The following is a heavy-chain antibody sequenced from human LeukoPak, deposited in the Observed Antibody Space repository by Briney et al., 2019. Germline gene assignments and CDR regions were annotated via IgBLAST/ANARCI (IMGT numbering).Heavy chain of an antibody. CDR2: IYYSGST. D-gene: IGHD3-10*01. CDR3: ARFYYSTAIVRDY. CDR1: GDSISSGNYY. J-gene: IGHJ4*02. V-gene: IGHV4-31*03. Sequence: SETLSLTCTVSGDSISSGNYYWSWIRQHPGKGLEWIGYIYYSGSTYYNPSLKSRVTISMDTSKNQFSLKLNSVSAADTAVYYCARFYYSTAIVRDYWGQGTLVTVSS.